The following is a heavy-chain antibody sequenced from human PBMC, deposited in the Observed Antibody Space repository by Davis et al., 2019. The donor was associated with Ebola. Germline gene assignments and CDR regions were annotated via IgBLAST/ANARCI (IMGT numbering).Heavy chain of an antibody. J-gene: IGHJ5*02. CDR3: ARQIGWGSGWYSGNNWFDP. CDR2: IYYSGIT. Sequence: MLSETLSLTCTVSGGSISNYYWSWIRQPPGKGLEWIGYIYYSGITNYNPSLKSRVTISVDTSKNQFSLKLSSVTAADTAVYYCARQIGWGSGWYSGNNWFDPWGQGTLVTVSS. D-gene: IGHD6-19*01. CDR1: GGSISNYY. V-gene: IGHV4-59*08.